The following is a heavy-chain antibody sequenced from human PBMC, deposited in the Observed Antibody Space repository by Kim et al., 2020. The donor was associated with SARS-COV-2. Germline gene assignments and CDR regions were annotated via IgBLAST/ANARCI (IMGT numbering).Heavy chain of an antibody. CDR3: TRESSPGLRFLEWLLEHYYMDV. CDR2: IRSKAYGGTT. Sequence: GGSLRLSCTASGFTFGDYAMSWFRQAPGKGLEWVGFIRSKAYGGTTEYAASVKGRFTISRDDSKSIAYLQMNSLKTEDTAVYYCTRESSPGLRFLEWLLEHYYMDVWGKGTTVTVSS. J-gene: IGHJ6*03. CDR1: GFTFGDYA. V-gene: IGHV3-49*03. D-gene: IGHD3-3*01.